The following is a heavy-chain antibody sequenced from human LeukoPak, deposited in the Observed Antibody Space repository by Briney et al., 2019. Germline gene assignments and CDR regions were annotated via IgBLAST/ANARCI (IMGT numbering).Heavy chain of an antibody. D-gene: IGHD3-10*01. V-gene: IGHV4-59*08. J-gene: IGHJ6*02. CDR2: IYYTGST. Sequence: ASETLSLTCTVSDGSIRSHYWGWIRQPPGKGLEWIGCIYYTGSTNYNPSLKSRVTISVGTSKTQFSLKLNSVTAADTAVYYCARRVTLVRGVYYNGMDVWGQGTTVTVSS. CDR3: ARRVTLVRGVYYNGMDV. CDR1: DGSIRSHY.